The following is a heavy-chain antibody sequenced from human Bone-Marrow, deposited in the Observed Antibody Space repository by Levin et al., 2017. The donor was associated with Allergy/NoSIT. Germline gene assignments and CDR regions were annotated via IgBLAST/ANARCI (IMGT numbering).Heavy chain of an antibody. CDR3: AKDQGFTVTTTCDS. CDR1: GFTFNSSA. J-gene: IGHJ4*02. D-gene: IGHD4-17*01. Sequence: LSLTCAASGFTFNSSAMNWVRQAPGKGLEWVAAITGSGASTFYAQSVKGRFTVSRDDSSNTLHLQMTSLRSDDAAVYYCAKDQGFTVTTTCDSWGQGVQVIVSS. CDR2: ITGSGAST. V-gene: IGHV3-23*01.